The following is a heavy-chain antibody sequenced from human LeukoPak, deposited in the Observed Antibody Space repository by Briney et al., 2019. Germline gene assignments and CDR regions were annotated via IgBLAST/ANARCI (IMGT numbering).Heavy chain of an antibody. CDR1: GFTFSSYA. Sequence: GGSLRLSCAASGFTFSSYAMSWVRQAPGKGLEWVSAISGSGGSTYYADSVKGRFTISRDNSKNTLYLQMNSLRAEDTAVYYCAKDYNYSYGPTPLDHWGQGTLVTVSS. D-gene: IGHD5-18*01. V-gene: IGHV3-23*01. CDR3: AKDYNYSYGPTPLDH. J-gene: IGHJ4*02. CDR2: ISGSGGST.